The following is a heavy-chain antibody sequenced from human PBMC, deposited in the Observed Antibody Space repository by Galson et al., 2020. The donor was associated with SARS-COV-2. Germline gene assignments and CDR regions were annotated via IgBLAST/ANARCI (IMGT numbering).Heavy chain of an antibody. CDR3: ARDSGDYVGYYYGMDV. Sequence: SCAASGFTFSSYGMHWVRQAPGKGLEWVAVISYDGSNKYYADSVKGRFTISRDNSKNTLYLQMNSLRAEDTAVYYCARDSGDYVGYYYGMDVWGQGTTVTVSS. J-gene: IGHJ6*02. CDR1: GFTFSSYG. D-gene: IGHD4-17*01. CDR2: ISYDGSNK. V-gene: IGHV3-30*03.